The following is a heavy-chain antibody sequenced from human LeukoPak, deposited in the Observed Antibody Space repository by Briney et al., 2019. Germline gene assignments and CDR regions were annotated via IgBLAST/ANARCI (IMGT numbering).Heavy chain of an antibody. CDR1: GFTVISNY. CDR3: AKSRPYSYYFDY. J-gene: IGHJ4*02. CDR2: IYSGGTT. Sequence: GGSLRLSCAASGFTVISNYMSWVRQAPGKGLEWVSIIYSGGTTYYADSVKGRFTISRDNSKNTLYLQMNSLRAEDTAVYYCAKSRPYSYYFDYWGQGTLVTVSS. V-gene: IGHV3-66*01. D-gene: IGHD5-18*01.